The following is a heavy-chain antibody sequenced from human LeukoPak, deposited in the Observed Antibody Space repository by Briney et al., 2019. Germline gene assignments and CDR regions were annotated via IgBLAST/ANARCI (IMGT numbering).Heavy chain of an antibody. Sequence: SVKVSCKASGGTFSSYAISWVRQAPGQGFEWMGGIIPIFGTANYAQKFQGRVTITADESTSTAYMELSSLRSEDTAVYYCARLGYDMNAFDIWGQGTMVTVSS. CDR3: ARLGYDMNAFDI. D-gene: IGHD3-22*01. J-gene: IGHJ3*02. CDR1: GGTFSSYA. V-gene: IGHV1-69*13. CDR2: IIPIFGTA.